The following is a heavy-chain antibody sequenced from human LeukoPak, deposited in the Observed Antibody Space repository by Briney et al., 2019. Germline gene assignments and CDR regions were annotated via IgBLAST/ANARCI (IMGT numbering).Heavy chain of an antibody. CDR2: ISWNSGSI. CDR3: ARPRFPYYRLSGADYQYMDV. J-gene: IGHJ6*03. V-gene: IGHV3-9*01. Sequence: GGSLRLSCAASGFTFDDYAMHWVRQAPGKGLEWVSGISWNSGSIAYADSVKGRFTISRDNAKNSLYLQMNSLRAEDTALYYCARPRFPYYRLSGADYQYMDVWGKGTTVTVSS. D-gene: IGHD3-10*01. CDR1: GFTFDDYA.